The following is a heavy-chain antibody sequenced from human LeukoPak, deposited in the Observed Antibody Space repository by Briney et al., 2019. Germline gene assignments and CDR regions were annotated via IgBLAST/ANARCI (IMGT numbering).Heavy chain of an antibody. J-gene: IGHJ4*02. CDR3: ARISGLGAREYLDH. CDR2: MFYRGST. Sequence: SETLSLTCTVSGASVSSGSYSWNWIRQPPGKGLEWIGYMFYRGSTNYNPSLKSRVTISVDSSKNQFSLNLSSVTAADTAVYYCARISGLGAREYLDHWGQGTLVTVSS. D-gene: IGHD2/OR15-2a*01. V-gene: IGHV4-61*01. CDR1: GASVSSGSYS.